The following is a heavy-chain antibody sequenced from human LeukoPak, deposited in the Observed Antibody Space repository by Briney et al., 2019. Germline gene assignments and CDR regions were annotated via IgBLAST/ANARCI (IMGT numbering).Heavy chain of an antibody. CDR3: ARDSSIAVASY. Sequence: ASVKVSCKASGYTFTSYAMHWVRQAPGQRLEWMGWINAGNGNTKYSQKFQGRVTITRVTSASTAYMELSSLRSEDTAVYYCARDSSIAVASYWGQGTLVTVSS. D-gene: IGHD6-19*01. CDR2: INAGNGNT. J-gene: IGHJ4*02. CDR1: GYTFTSYA. V-gene: IGHV1-3*01.